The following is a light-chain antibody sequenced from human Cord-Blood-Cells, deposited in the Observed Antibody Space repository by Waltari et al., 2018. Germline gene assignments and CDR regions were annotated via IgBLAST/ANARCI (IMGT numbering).Light chain of an antibody. V-gene: IGLV2-14*01. CDR2: EVS. Sequence: QSALTQPASVSGSPGQSITISCTGTSSDVGGYNYVSWYQKHPGKAPKLMIYEVSKRPSGVSKRFSGSKSGNTASLTISGLQAEDEADYYCSSYTSSSTLVFGGGTKLTVL. J-gene: IGLJ3*02. CDR3: SSYTSSSTLV. CDR1: SSDVGGYNY.